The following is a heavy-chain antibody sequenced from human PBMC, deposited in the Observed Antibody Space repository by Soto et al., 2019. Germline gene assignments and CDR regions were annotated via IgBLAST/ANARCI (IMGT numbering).Heavy chain of an antibody. CDR2: IWYDGSNK. V-gene: IGHV3-33*01. CDR3: AREHYYDSSGYFPTTSYYFDY. J-gene: IGHJ4*02. D-gene: IGHD3-22*01. Sequence: QVQLVESGGGVVQPGRSLRLSCAASGFTFSSYGMHWVRQAPGKGLEWVAVIWYDGSNKYYADSVKGRFTISRDNSKNTLYLQMNSLRAEDTAVYYCAREHYYDSSGYFPTTSYYFDYWGQGTPVTVSS. CDR1: GFTFSSYG.